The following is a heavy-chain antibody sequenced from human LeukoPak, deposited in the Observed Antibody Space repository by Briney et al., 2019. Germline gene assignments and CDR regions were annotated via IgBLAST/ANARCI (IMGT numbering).Heavy chain of an antibody. V-gene: IGHV3-21*01. D-gene: IGHD6-25*01. CDR3: ASPGYSSGGHDY. Sequence: GGSLRFSCAACGFTFSSYSMNWVRQAPGKGLEWVSSISSSSSYIYYADSVKSRFTISRDNAKNSLYLQMNSLRAEDTAVYYCASPGYSSGGHDYWGQGTLVTVSS. CDR2: ISSSSSYI. CDR1: GFTFSSYS. J-gene: IGHJ4*02.